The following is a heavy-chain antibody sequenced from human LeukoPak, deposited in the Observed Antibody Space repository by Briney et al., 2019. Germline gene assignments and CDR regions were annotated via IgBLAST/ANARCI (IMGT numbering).Heavy chain of an antibody. J-gene: IGHJ4*02. Sequence: ASVKVSCKASGYTFTSYYMHWVRQAPGKGLEWMGGFDPEDGETIYAQKFQGRVTMTEDTSTDTAYMELSSLRSEDTAVYYCATEPGRTTVVTLGYWGQGTLVTVSS. CDR2: FDPEDGET. V-gene: IGHV1-24*01. CDR3: ATEPGRTTVVTLGY. D-gene: IGHD4-23*01. CDR1: GYTFTSYY.